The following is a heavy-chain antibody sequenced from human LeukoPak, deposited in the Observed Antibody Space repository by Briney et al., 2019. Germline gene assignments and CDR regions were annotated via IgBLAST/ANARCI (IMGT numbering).Heavy chain of an antibody. V-gene: IGHV4-59*08. CDR2: IYYSGST. CDR3: ARHAYYYDSSGYYSEYFQH. CDR1: GGSISSYY. J-gene: IGHJ1*01. Sequence: PSETLSLTCTVSGGSISSYYWSWIRQPPGKGLEWIGYIYYSGSTNYNPSLKSRVTISVDTSKNQFSLKLSSVTAADAAVYYRARHAYYYDSSGYYSEYFQHWGQGTLVTVSS. D-gene: IGHD3-22*01.